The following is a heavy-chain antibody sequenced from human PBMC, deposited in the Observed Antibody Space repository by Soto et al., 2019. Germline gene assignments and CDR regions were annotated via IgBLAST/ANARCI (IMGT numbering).Heavy chain of an antibody. D-gene: IGHD3-10*01. V-gene: IGHV4-59*12. CDR2: MYYSGNT. CDR3: ARYFMVRGVMSAFDL. CDR1: GGSISSYY. J-gene: IGHJ3*01. Sequence: SETLSLTCTVSGGSISSYYWSWIRQPPGKGLEWIGYMYYSGNTYYNPSLKSRITISVDTSKNQFSLKLSSVTAADTAVYYCARYFMVRGVMSAFDLWGQGTMVTVSS.